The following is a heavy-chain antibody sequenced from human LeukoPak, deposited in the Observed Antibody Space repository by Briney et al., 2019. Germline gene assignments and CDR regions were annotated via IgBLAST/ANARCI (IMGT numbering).Heavy chain of an antibody. Sequence: SQTLSLTCTVSGGSISSGGYYWIWIRQHPGKGLEWIGYIYYSGSTYYNPSLKSRVTISVDTSKNQFSLKLSSVTAADTAVYYCARSPLEATYGDYEGSWFDPWGQGTLVTVSS. CDR2: IYYSGST. D-gene: IGHD4-17*01. V-gene: IGHV4-31*03. J-gene: IGHJ5*02. CDR3: ARSPLEATYGDYEGSWFDP. CDR1: GGSISSGGYY.